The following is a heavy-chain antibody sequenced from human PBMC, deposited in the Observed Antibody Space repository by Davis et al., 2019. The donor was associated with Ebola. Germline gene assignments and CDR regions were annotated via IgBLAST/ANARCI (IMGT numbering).Heavy chain of an antibody. J-gene: IGHJ2*01. D-gene: IGHD4-23*01. CDR1: GGSISSYY. Sequence: PSETLSLTCTVSGGSISSYYWSWIRQPPGKGLEWIGYIYYSGSTNYNPSLKSRVPISVDTSKNQFSLKLSSVTAADTAVYYCARGSPSSGNLPLNFDLWGRGTLVTVSS. CDR2: IYYSGST. CDR3: ARGSPSSGNLPLNFDL. V-gene: IGHV4-59*01.